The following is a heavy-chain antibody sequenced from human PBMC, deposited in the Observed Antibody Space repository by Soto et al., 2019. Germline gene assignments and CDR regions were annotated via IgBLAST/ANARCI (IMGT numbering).Heavy chain of an antibody. CDR1: GGSFSGYY. CDR2: INHSGST. CDR3: ARELGMATIGYFDY. J-gene: IGHJ4*02. V-gene: IGHV4-34*01. Sequence: SETLSLTCAVYGGSFSGYYWSWIRQPPGKGLEWIGEINHSGSTNYNPSLKSRVTISVDTSKNQFSLKLSSVTAADTAVYYCARELGMATIGYFDYWGQGTLVTVSS. D-gene: IGHD7-27*01.